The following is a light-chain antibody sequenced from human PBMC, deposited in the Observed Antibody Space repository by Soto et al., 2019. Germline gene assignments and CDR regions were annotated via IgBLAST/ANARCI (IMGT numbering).Light chain of an antibody. CDR3: QQSYSPLT. J-gene: IGKJ3*01. CDR1: QSISSY. V-gene: IGKV1-39*01. CDR2: AAS. Sequence: DIQMTQSPSSLSASVGDRVTITCRASQSISSYLNWYQQKPGKAPKLLMYAASSLQSGVPSRFSGSGSGTDFTITIRSLQAEDFASYYCQQSYSPLTFGRGTKVDIK.